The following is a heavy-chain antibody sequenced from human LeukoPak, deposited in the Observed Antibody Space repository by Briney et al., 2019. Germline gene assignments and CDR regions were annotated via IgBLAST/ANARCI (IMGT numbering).Heavy chain of an antibody. CDR2: ISHSGST. V-gene: IGHV4-30-2*01. Sequence: SETLSLTCSVSGGSISSAGYFWSWIRQPPGKGLEWTGYISHSGSTHYKSSLKSRVTISEDRSKNQFSLNLSSVTAADTAVYYCAGGSATSPMHYWGQGTLVTVSS. J-gene: IGHJ4*02. CDR1: GGSISSAGYF. D-gene: IGHD2-2*01. CDR3: AGGSATSPMHY.